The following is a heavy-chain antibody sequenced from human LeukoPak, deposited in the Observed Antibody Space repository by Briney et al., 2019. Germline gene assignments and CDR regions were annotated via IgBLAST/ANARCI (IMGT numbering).Heavy chain of an antibody. CDR2: ISSSGSTI. CDR1: GFTFSSYE. V-gene: IGHV3-48*03. J-gene: IGHJ6*02. D-gene: IGHD2-15*01. Sequence: GGSLRLSCAASGFTFSSYEMNWVRQAPGKGLEWVSYISSSGSTIYYADSVKGRFTISRDNAKNSLYLQMNSLRAEGTAVYYCARPQGYCSGGSCYPLDYYYYGMDVWGQGTTVTVSS. CDR3: ARPQGYCSGGSCYPLDYYYYGMDV.